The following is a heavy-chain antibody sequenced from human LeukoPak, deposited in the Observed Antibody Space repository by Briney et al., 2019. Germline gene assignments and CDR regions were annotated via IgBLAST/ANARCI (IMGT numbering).Heavy chain of an antibody. V-gene: IGHV1-2*02. J-gene: IGHJ5*02. CDR1: GYTFTDHH. Sequence: GASVKVSCKASGYTFTDHHMHWVRQAPGQELEWMGWIHPNSGDTNYAQKFQGRVTMTRDTSISTAYMELSRLRSDDTAVYYCARGTFDPWGQGTLVTVSS. CDR3: ARGTFDP. CDR2: IHPNSGDT.